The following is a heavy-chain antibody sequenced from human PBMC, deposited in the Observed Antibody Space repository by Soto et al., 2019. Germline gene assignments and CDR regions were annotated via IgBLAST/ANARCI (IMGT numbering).Heavy chain of an antibody. J-gene: IGHJ4*02. D-gene: IGHD5-12*01. CDR3: ARPDALVATKGAEDY. Sequence: QLQLQESGPGLVKPSETLSLTCTVSGGSISSSSYYWGWIRQPPGKGLEWIGSIYYSGSTYYNPSLKSRVTISVDTSKNQFSLKLGSVTAADTAVYYCARPDALVATKGAEDYWGQGTLVTVSS. CDR1: GGSISSSSYY. CDR2: IYYSGST. V-gene: IGHV4-39*01.